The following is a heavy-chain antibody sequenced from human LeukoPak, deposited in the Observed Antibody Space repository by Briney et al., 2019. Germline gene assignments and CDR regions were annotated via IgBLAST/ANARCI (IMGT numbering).Heavy chain of an antibody. Sequence: SETLSLTCTVSGGSVCSGSYYWSWIRQPPGKGLEWIGYIYYSGSTNYNPSLKSRVTISVDTSKNQFSLKLSSVTAADTAVYYCARDARLKYCSGGSCFFDPWGQGTLVTVSS. CDR1: GGSVCSGSYY. D-gene: IGHD2-15*01. CDR2: IYYSGST. V-gene: IGHV4-61*01. J-gene: IGHJ5*02. CDR3: ARDARLKYCSGGSCFFDP.